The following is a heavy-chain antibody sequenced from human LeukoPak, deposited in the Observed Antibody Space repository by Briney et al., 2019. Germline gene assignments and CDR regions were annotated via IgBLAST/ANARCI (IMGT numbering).Heavy chain of an antibody. D-gene: IGHD6-19*01. CDR1: GGSIRSSSYY. V-gene: IGHV4-39*07. CDR2: IYHTGST. CDR3: ARVGGSGWPRGKFDY. Sequence: SETLSLTCTVSGGSIRSSSYYWGWIRQPPGKGLEWIGTIYHTGSTFYNPSLKSRVTISLDTSKNQFSLRLNSVTDADTAVYYCARVGGSGWPRGKFDYWGQGTLVTVSS. J-gene: IGHJ4*02.